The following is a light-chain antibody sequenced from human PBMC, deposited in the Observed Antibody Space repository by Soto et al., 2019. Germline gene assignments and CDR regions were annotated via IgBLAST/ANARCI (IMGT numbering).Light chain of an antibody. V-gene: IGLV1-40*01. J-gene: IGLJ2*01. CDR2: GNS. Sequence: VLTQPPSVSGAPGQRVTISCTGSSSNIGAGYDVHWYQQLPGTAPKLLIYGNSNRPSGVPDRFSGSKSGTSASLAITGLQAEDEADYYCQSYDSSLSGRVVFGGGTKLTVL. CDR3: QSYDSSLSGRVV. CDR1: SSNIGAGYD.